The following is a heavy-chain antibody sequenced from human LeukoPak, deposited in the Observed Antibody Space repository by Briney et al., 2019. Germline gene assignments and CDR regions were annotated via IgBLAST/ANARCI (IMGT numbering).Heavy chain of an antibody. J-gene: IGHJ3*02. CDR3: ATDKGGATPQAFDI. V-gene: IGHV1-69*04. Sequence: SVKVSCKASGGTFSSYAISWVRQAPGQGLEWMGRIIPILGIANYAQKFQGRVTITADKSTSTAYMELSSLRSEDTAVYYCATDKGGATPQAFDIWGQGTMVTVSS. CDR1: GGTFSSYA. CDR2: IIPILGIA. D-gene: IGHD1-26*01.